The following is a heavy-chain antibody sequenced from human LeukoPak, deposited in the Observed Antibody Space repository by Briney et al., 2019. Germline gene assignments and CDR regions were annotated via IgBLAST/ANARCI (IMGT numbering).Heavy chain of an antibody. D-gene: IGHD2-2*01. CDR1: GFTFSIYW. CDR2: IKQDGSEK. Sequence: GGSLRLSCAASGFTFSIYWMSWVRQAPGKGLEWVANIKQDGSEKYYVDSVKGRFTISRDNAKSSLYLQMNSLRAEDTAVYYCAREQYCSSTSCYPLGTYYFDYWGQGTLVTVSS. CDR3: AREQYCSSTSCYPLGTYYFDY. V-gene: IGHV3-7*01. J-gene: IGHJ4*02.